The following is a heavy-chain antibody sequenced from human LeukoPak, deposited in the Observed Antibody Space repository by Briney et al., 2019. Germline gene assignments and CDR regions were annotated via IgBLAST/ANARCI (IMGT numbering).Heavy chain of an antibody. CDR1: GFTFSSYW. V-gene: IGHV3-7*01. J-gene: IGHJ4*02. CDR3: ARLDRAVAGFFDY. CDR2: IKQDGSEK. D-gene: IGHD6-19*01. Sequence: GSLRLSCAASGFTFSSYWMSWVRQAPGKGLEWVANIKQDGSEKYYVDSVKGRFTISRDNAKNSLYLQMNSLRAEDTAVYYCARLDRAVAGFFDYWGQGTLVTVSS.